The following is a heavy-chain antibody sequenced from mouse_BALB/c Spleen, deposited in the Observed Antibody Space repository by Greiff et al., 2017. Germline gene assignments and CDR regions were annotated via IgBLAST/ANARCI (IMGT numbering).Heavy chain of an antibody. V-gene: IGHV2-9*02. D-gene: IGHD2-12*01. J-gene: IGHJ3*01. CDR2: IWAGGST. CDR1: GFSFTSYG. Sequence: QVQLKESGPGLVAPSQTLSITCTVSGFSFTSYGVHWVRQPPGKGLEWLGVIWAGGSTNYNSALMARLSISKDNSKSQVFLKMTSLQTDDTAMYYGARDMTTQVAYWGQGTLVTVSA. CDR3: ARDMTTQVAY.